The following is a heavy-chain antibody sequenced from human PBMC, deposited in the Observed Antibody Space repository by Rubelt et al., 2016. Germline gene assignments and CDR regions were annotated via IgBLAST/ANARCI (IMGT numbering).Heavy chain of an antibody. Sequence: FSSYAMSWVRQAPGKGLEWVSAISGSGGTTYYADSVKGRFTISRDNSKNSLYLQMNSLRAEDTAVYYCARVIVPAVAQVDYYYGMDVWGQGTTVTVSS. D-gene: IGHD2-2*01. CDR3: ARVIVPAVAQVDYYYGMDV. V-gene: IGHV3-23*01. J-gene: IGHJ6*02. CDR1: FSSYA. CDR2: ISGSGGTT.